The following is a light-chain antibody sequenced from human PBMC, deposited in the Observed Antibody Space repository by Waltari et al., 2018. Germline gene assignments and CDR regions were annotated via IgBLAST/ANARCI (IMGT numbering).Light chain of an antibody. Sequence: DIVMPQYPDSLAVSLGERATINCRTSQSVLYSANKRNFLGWYQQKPGQPPKLLIYWESTRESGGPDRFSGSGSGTDFTLTISTLQTEDVAIYYCQQYYHPPQTFGQGTKLEIK. J-gene: IGKJ2*01. CDR3: QQYYHPPQT. CDR1: QSVLYSANKRNF. V-gene: IGKV4-1*01. CDR2: WES.